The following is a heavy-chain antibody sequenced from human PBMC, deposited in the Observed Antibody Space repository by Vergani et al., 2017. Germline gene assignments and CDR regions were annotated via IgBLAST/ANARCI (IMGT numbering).Heavy chain of an antibody. CDR1: EFTFSACP. CDR3: ARLSYDTTPYLQRGYDC. Sequence: EVQLLQSGGGVIQPGGSVRLSCAASEFTFSACPMTWVRQAPGKGLEWVSAISARYPSTYYAYSVKGRFTISRDNSKNMLFLQMNSLRAEDTAVYYCARLSYDTTPYLQRGYDCWGQGTLVSVSS. J-gene: IGHJ4*02. V-gene: IGHV3-23*01. D-gene: IGHD3-22*01. CDR2: ISARYPST.